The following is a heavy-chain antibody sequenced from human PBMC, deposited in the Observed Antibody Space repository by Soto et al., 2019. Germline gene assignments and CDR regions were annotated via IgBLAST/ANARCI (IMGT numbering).Heavy chain of an antibody. CDR3: AITGIRHLERRPHDAFDI. Sequence: PGESLKISCKGSGYSFTSYWISWVRQMPGKGLEWMGRIDPSDSYTNYSPSFQGHVTISADKSISTAYLQWSSLKASDTAMYYCAITGIRHLERRPHDAFDIWGQGTMVTVSS. D-gene: IGHD1-1*01. CDR1: GYSFTSYW. V-gene: IGHV5-10-1*01. J-gene: IGHJ3*02. CDR2: IDPSDSYT.